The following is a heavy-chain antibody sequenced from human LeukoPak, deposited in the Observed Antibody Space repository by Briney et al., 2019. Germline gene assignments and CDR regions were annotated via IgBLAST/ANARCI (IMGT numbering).Heavy chain of an antibody. CDR1: GGTFSSYA. V-gene: IGHV1-69*01. Sequence: SVKVSCKASGGTFSSYAISWVRQAPGQGLEWMGGIIPIFGTANYAQKFQGRVTITADESTSTAYMELSSLRSEDTAVYYCARRTIFGVVTDNWFDPWGQGTLVTVSS. CDR2: IIPIFGTA. CDR3: ARRTIFGVVTDNWFDP. D-gene: IGHD3-3*01. J-gene: IGHJ5*02.